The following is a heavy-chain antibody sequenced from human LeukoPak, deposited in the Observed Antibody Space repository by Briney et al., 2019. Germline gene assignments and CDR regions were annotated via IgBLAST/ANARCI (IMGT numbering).Heavy chain of an antibody. CDR3: ARGSVGSYYGRYYFDY. CDR2: INWNGGST. J-gene: IGHJ4*02. Sequence: PGGSLRLXCAASGFTFDDYGMSWVRQAPGKGLEWVSGINWNGGSTGYADSVKGRFTISRDNAKNSLYLQMNSLRAEDTALYYCARGSVGSYYGRYYFDYWGQGTLVTVSS. D-gene: IGHD1-26*01. CDR1: GFTFDDYG. V-gene: IGHV3-20*04.